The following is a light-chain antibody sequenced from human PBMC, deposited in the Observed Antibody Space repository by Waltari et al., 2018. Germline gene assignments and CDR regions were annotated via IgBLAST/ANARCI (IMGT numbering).Light chain of an antibody. CDR2: AAS. Sequence: DIQMTQSPSSLSASVGDRVTITCRASQTISNHLNWYQQKAGKAPKLLIYAASSVESGVPSRFSGSGSGTDFTLTISSLQPEDFATYFCQQSYSTPQTFGQGTKVEIK. CDR1: QTISNH. J-gene: IGKJ1*01. CDR3: QQSYSTPQT. V-gene: IGKV1-39*01.